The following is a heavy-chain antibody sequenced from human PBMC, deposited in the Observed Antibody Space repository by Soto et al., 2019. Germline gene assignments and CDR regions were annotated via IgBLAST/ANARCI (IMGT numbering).Heavy chain of an antibody. J-gene: IGHJ6*02. V-gene: IGHV1-46*01. CDR1: GYTFATYY. Sequence: GASVKVSCKASGYTFATYYMHWVRQAPGQGLEWMGVINPSGGRTSYAQMFQGRVTMNRDTSTSTVFMELSSLRSEDTAVYYCARSFGPGSYWYFIMDVWGQGTTVTVSS. D-gene: IGHD3-10*01. CDR2: INPSGGRT. CDR3: ARSFGPGSYWYFIMDV.